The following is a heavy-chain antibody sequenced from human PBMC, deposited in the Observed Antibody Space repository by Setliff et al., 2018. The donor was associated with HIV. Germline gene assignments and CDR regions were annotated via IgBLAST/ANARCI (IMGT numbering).Heavy chain of an antibody. CDR3: ARGYPHYCSGGICVPRFYYFDY. V-gene: IGHV3-7*01. Sequence: GGSLRLSCAASGFTFSNFWMSWVRQAPGKGLEWVANIKQDGSEKYYVGSVKGRFTISRDNANNSLYLQMNSLRAEDTAVYYCARGYPHYCSGGICVPRFYYFDYWGQGTLVTVSS. CDR2: IKQDGSEK. J-gene: IGHJ4*02. D-gene: IGHD2-15*01. CDR1: GFTFSNFW.